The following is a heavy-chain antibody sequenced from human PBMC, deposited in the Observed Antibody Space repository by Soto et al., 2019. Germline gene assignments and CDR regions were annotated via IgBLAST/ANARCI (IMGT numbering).Heavy chain of an antibody. Sequence: GGSLRLSCAASGFTFSSYSMNWVRQAPGKGLEWVSSISSSSSYINYADSVKGRFTISRDNAKNSLYLQMNSLRAEDTAVYYCARLAPQYCGGDCYPDYWGQGTLVTVSS. CDR1: GFTFSSYS. CDR3: ARLAPQYCGGDCYPDY. D-gene: IGHD2-21*02. CDR2: ISSSSSYI. V-gene: IGHV3-21*01. J-gene: IGHJ4*02.